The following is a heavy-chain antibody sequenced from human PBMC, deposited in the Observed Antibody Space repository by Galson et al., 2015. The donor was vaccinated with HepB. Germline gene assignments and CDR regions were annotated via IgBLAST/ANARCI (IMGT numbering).Heavy chain of an antibody. Sequence: SVKVSCKASGYTFTGYYMHWVRQAPGQGLEWMGWINPNSGGTNYAQKFQGRVTMTRDTSISTAYMELSRLRSDDTAVYYCARGPFYGYQGDTFDIWGQGTMVAVSS. J-gene: IGHJ3*02. D-gene: IGHD5/OR15-5a*01. CDR2: INPNSGGT. CDR1: GYTFTGYY. CDR3: ARGPFYGYQGDTFDI. V-gene: IGHV1-2*02.